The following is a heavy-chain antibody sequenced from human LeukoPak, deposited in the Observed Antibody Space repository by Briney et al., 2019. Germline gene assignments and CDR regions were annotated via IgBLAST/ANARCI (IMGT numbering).Heavy chain of an antibody. J-gene: IGHJ4*02. CDR1: GYTFSNYG. V-gene: IGHV1-18*01. CDR2: ISAYNGNT. D-gene: IGHD2-15*01. CDR3: ARGWGYCSGGNCSPLPAY. Sequence: SVQVSCKASGYTFSNYGISWVRPAPGQGLEWMGCISAYNGNTNYAQKFQGRVTMTTDTSTSTAYMDLRSLGSDDTAVYYCARGWGYCSGGNCSPLPAYWGQRTMVADSS.